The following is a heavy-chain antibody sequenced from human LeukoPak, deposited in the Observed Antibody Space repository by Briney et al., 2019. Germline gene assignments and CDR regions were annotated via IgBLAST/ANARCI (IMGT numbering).Heavy chain of an antibody. CDR1: GYSISSGYY. Sequence: PSETLSLTCTVSGYSISSGYYWGWIRQPPGKGLEWVQNIYHSGSTYYNPSLKSRVTISVDTSKNQFSLKLSSVTAADTAVYYCAREEIRITMVRGVIPHGLGFDPWGQGTLVTVSS. D-gene: IGHD3-10*01. CDR2: IYHSGST. V-gene: IGHV4-38-2*02. CDR3: AREEIRITMVRGVIPHGLGFDP. J-gene: IGHJ5*02.